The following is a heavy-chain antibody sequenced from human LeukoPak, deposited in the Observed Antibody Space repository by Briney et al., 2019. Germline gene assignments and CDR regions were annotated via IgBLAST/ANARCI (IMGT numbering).Heavy chain of an antibody. CDR2: INPNSGGT. Sequence: ASVKVSCKASGYTFTGYYMHWVRQAPGQGLEWMGWINPNSGGTNYAQKFQGRVTTTRDTSISTAYMELSRLRSDDTAVYYCARSTYYYDSSGYYNWFDPWGQGTLVTVSS. CDR3: ARSTYYYDSSGYYNWFDP. J-gene: IGHJ5*02. D-gene: IGHD3-22*01. V-gene: IGHV1-2*02. CDR1: GYTFTGYY.